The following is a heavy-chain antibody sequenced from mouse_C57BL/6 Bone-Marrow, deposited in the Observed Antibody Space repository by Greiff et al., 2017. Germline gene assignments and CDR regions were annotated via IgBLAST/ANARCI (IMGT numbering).Heavy chain of an antibody. J-gene: IGHJ4*01. Sequence: EVMLVESGGGLVQPKGSLKLSCAASGFSFNTYAMNWVRQAPGKGLEWVARIRSKSNNYATYYADSVKDRFTISRDDSESMLYLQMNNLKADDTAMYYCVHLLMDYWGQGTSVTVSS. CDR1: GFSFNTYA. CDR3: VHLLMDY. D-gene: IGHD2-1*01. CDR2: IRSKSNNYAT. V-gene: IGHV10-1*01.